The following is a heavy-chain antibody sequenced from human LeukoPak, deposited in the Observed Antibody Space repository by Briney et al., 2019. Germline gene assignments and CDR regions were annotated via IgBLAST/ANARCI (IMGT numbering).Heavy chain of an antibody. CDR3: ARGATISETGYFDF. CDR2: IDHRGDT. D-gene: IGHD5-24*01. Sequence: SETLSLTCAVYGGSFSRYYWSWIRQSPGKGLEWIAEIDHRGDTNYNPSVKSRVTISVDTSKNQFSLKVRSLSAADTAVYYCARGATISETGYFDFWGQGTPLTVSS. CDR1: GGSFSRYY. J-gene: IGHJ4*03. V-gene: IGHV4-34*01.